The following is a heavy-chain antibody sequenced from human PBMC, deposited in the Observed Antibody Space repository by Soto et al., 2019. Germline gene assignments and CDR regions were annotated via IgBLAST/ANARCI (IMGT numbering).Heavy chain of an antibody. CDR2: ISAYNGNT. Sequence: APVKVSCKASGYTITSYGISCVRQAPGQGLEWMGWISAYNGNTNYAQKLQGRVTTTTDTSTSTAYMELRSLRPDDTAVYYCARENYGSGNYAFDIWGQGTMVTVSS. CDR1: GYTITSYG. CDR3: ARENYGSGNYAFDI. V-gene: IGHV1-18*01. J-gene: IGHJ3*02. D-gene: IGHD3-10*01.